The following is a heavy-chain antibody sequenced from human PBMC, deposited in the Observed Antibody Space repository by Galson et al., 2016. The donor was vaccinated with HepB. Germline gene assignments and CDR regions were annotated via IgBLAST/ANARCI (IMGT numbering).Heavy chain of an antibody. D-gene: IGHD5-24*01. CDR2: ISYSGTTKS. CDR3: TRGSGYNLLDY. V-gene: IGHV4-61*08. CDR1: GDAISSGGLY. J-gene: IGHJ4*02. Sequence: SETLSLTCTVSGDAISSGGLYWSWIRQAPGKGLDWVGYISYSGTTKSNYNPSLKSRVTISMDTAKNQFSLKLNSVTATDTAVYYCTRGSGYNLLDYWGQGILVTVSS.